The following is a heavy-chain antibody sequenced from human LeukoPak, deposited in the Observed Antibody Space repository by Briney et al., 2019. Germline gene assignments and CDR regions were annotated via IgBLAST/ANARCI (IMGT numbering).Heavy chain of an antibody. V-gene: IGHV1-18*01. CDR2: ISGYNGHT. CDR1: GYTCTSYG. J-gene: IGHJ5*02. Sequence: GSSVKVSCKASGYTCTSYGISWVRQAPGQGLEWMGWISGYNGHTDYPQQFQGRVTMTTDTSTSTAYMELRSLRSDDTAVYYCARRDHNWFDPWGQGTLVTVSS. CDR3: ARRDHNWFDP.